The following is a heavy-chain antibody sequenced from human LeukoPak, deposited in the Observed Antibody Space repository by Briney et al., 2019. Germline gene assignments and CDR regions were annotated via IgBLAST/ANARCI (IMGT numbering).Heavy chain of an antibody. V-gene: IGHV4-59*12. D-gene: IGHD1-14*01. Sequence: PSETLSLTCSVSGGSINTYYWSWIRQTPGKGLEWIGFIYYTGSTNYNPSLKSRVTMSVDTSKSQISLKLTSVTAADTALYYCARGANRLDSWGRGTLVTVSS. J-gene: IGHJ4*02. CDR1: GGSINTYY. CDR3: ARGANRLDS. CDR2: IYYTGST.